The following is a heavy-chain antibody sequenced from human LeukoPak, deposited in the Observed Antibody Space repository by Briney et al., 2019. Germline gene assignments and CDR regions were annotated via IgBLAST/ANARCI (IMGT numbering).Heavy chain of an antibody. Sequence: SVKVSCKASGGTFSSYAISWVRQAPGQGLEWMGGIIPIFGTANYAQKFQGRVTITTDESTSTAYMELSSLRSEDTAVYYCAREYSSSHDAFDIWGQGTMVTVSS. CDR2: IIPIFGTA. D-gene: IGHD6-6*01. V-gene: IGHV1-69*05. CDR1: GGTFSSYA. J-gene: IGHJ3*02. CDR3: AREYSSSHDAFDI.